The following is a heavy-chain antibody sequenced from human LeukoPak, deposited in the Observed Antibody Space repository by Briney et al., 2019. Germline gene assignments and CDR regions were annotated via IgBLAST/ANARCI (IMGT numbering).Heavy chain of an antibody. CDR2: TKTNTGNP. CDR1: GYTFTSNA. CDR3: ARGFVHDYGDYSVAFDI. J-gene: IGHJ3*02. V-gene: IGHV7-4-1*02. Sequence: GASVKVSCKASGYTFTSNAMNWVGQAPGQGLEWRGWTKTNTGNPTYAQGFTGRFVFSLDTSVSTAYLQISSLKAEDTAVYYCARGFVHDYGDYSVAFDIWGQGTMVTVSS. D-gene: IGHD4-17*01.